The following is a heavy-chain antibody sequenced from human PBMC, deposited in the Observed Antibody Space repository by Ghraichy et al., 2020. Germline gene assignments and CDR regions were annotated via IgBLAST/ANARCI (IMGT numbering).Heavy chain of an antibody. V-gene: IGHV3-21*01. CDR2: ISSSSSYI. Sequence: GGSLRLSCAASGFTFSSYSMNWVRQAPGKGLEWVSSISSSSSYIYYADSVKGRFTISRDNAKNSLYLQMNSLRAEDTAVYYCARAPSSGFTIFGVVPPLYGMDVWGQGTTVTVSS. D-gene: IGHD3-3*01. CDR3: ARAPSSGFTIFGVVPPLYGMDV. J-gene: IGHJ6*02. CDR1: GFTFSSYS.